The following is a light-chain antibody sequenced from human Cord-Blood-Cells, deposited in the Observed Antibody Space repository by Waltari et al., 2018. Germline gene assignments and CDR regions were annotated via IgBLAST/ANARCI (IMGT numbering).Light chain of an antibody. V-gene: IGKV1-39*01. CDR3: QQSYSTPWT. Sequence: IQMTQSPSSLSASLGDSVTTTCRASQSISSYLNWYQQKPGKAPKLLIYAASSLQSGVPSRFSGSGSGTDFTLTISSLQPEDFATYYCQQSYSTPWTFGQGTKVEIK. CDR2: AAS. CDR1: QSISSY. J-gene: IGKJ1*01.